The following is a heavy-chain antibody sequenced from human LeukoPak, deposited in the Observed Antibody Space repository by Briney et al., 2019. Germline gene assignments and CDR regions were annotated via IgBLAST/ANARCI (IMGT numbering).Heavy chain of an antibody. CDR3: ARGRFTISD. CDR2: INHSGST. V-gene: IGHV4-34*01. CDR1: GGSFSGYY. J-gene: IGHJ4*02. Sequence: SETLSLTRAVYGGSFSGYYWSWIRQPPGKGLEWIGEINHSGSTNYNPSLKSRVTISVDTSKNQFSLKLSSVTAADTAVYYCARGRFTISDWGQGTLVTVSS. D-gene: IGHD3-9*01.